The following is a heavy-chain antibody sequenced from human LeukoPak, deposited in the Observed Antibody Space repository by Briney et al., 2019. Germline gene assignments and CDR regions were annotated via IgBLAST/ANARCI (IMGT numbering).Heavy chain of an antibody. Sequence: SQTLSLTCDISGDSVSGNIVAWNWIRQSPSRGLEGQGRTNYRSKWYNDYAVSVRGRITINPDTSKNRFSLQLDSVTPEDTAVYYCARGSSGSFDYWGQGTLVTVSS. CDR3: ARGSSGSFDY. V-gene: IGHV6-1*01. J-gene: IGHJ4*02. D-gene: IGHD6-19*01. CDR1: GDSVSGNIVA. CDR2: TNYRSKWYN.